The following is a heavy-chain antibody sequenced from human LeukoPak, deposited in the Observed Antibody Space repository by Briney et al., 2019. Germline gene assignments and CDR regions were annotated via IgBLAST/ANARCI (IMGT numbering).Heavy chain of an antibody. V-gene: IGHV3-48*02. CDR3: ARDPYDYVWGSPEPVDY. CDR1: GFTFSSYS. CDR2: ISSSSSTI. Sequence: GGSLRPSCAASGFTFSSYSMNWVRQAPGKGLEWVSYISSSSSTIYYADSVKGRFTISRDNAKNSLYLQMNSLRDEDTAVYYCARDPYDYVWGSPEPVDYWGQGTLVTVSS. J-gene: IGHJ4*02. D-gene: IGHD3-16*01.